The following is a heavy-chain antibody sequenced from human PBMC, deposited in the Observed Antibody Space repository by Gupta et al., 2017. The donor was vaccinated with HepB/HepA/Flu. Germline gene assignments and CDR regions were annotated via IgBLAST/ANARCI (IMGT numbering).Heavy chain of an antibody. D-gene: IGHD6-13*01. CDR1: GDSISPYY. CDR3: ARARYTSGWYAIEH. J-gene: IGHJ1*01. V-gene: IGHV4-59*01. CDR2: IYYSGST. Sequence: QVQLQESGPGLVKPSETLSLTCTVSGDSISPYYWIWIRQPPGKGLEWIGHIYYSGSTSYKPSLKSRVTMSVDTSKNQVSLKFSSVTAADTAVYYCARARYTSGWYAIEHWGQGTLLTVSS.